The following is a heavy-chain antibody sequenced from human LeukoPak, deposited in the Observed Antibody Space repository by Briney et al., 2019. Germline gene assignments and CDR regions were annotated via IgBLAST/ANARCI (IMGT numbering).Heavy chain of an antibody. CDR2: INPNSGGT. V-gene: IGHV1-2*02. J-gene: IGHJ5*02. Sequence: ASVQVSCQASGYTYTGYYMHWVRPAPGQGLEWMGWINPNSGGTNYAQKFQGRVTMTRDTSISTAYMVLSRLRSDDTAVYYCARVGITMVRGAQLNWFDPWGQGTLVSVSS. CDR3: ARVGITMVRGAQLNWFDP. D-gene: IGHD3-10*01. CDR1: GYTYTGYY.